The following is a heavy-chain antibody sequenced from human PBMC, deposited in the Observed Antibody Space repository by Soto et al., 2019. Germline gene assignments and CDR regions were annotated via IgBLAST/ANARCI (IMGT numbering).Heavy chain of an antibody. D-gene: IGHD3-10*01. V-gene: IGHV4-39*01. CDR1: GGSISSSSYY. CDR2: IYYSGST. J-gene: IGHJ4*02. Sequence: PSETLSLTCTVSGGSISSSSYYWVWIRQPPGKGLEWIGNIYYSGSTYYNPSLRSRVTLSVDTSKNQFSLKLSSVTAADTAVYYCARQQYGSGIYYDFDYWGQGTLVTVS. CDR3: ARQQYGSGIYYDFDY.